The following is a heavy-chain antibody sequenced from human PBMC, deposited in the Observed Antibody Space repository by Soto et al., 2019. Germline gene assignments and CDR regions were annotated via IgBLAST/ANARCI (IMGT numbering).Heavy chain of an antibody. D-gene: IGHD1-26*01. Sequence: GGSLRLSCIGSGFTFSSYAMNWVRQAPGKGLEWVSSISSSSKYIYYTDSVKGRFTISRDNAKNSLYLQMNGLRAEDTALYYSARDPDAEYSGNYHTPRSLDSWGQGNQVPVSS. CDR2: ISSSSKYI. CDR3: ARDPDAEYSGNYHTPRSLDS. CDR1: GFTFSSYA. V-gene: IGHV3-21*01. J-gene: IGHJ4*02.